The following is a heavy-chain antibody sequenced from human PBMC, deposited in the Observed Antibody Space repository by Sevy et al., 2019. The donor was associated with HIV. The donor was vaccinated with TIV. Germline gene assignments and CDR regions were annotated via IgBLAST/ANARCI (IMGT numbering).Heavy chain of an antibody. CDR1: GFTFSSYW. Sequence: GGSLRLSCAASGFTFSSYWMSWVRQAPGKGLEWVANIKQDGSEKYDVDSVKGRFTISRDNAKNSLYLQMNSLRAEDTAVYYCARGGDYDYVWGSYRYWDFDYWGQRTLVTISS. J-gene: IGHJ4*02. D-gene: IGHD3-16*02. CDR3: ARGGDYDYVWGSYRYWDFDY. V-gene: IGHV3-7*01. CDR2: IKQDGSEK.